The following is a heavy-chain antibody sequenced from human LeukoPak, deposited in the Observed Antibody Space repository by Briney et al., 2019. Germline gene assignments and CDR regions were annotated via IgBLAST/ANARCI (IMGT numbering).Heavy chain of an antibody. D-gene: IGHD2-15*01. V-gene: IGHV4-59*08. J-gene: IGHJ4*02. Sequence: SETLSLTCTVSGGPISSYYWSWIRQPPGKGLEWIGYIHYSGTTKYNPSLNSRVTILVDTSKNQFSLKLSSVTAADTAVYYCARHGYCSGGTCWVNWGQGTLVTVSS. CDR1: GGPISSYY. CDR2: IHYSGTT. CDR3: ARHGYCSGGTCWVN.